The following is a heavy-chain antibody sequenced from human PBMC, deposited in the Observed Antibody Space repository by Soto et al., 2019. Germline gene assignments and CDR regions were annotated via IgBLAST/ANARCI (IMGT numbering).Heavy chain of an antibody. V-gene: IGHV1-2*04. CDR2: INPNSGGT. J-gene: IGHJ5*02. D-gene: IGHD3-22*01. Sequence: ASVEVSCDASGYTCTCYYMHWVRQAPGEGLEWMGWINPNSGGTNYSQKFQGWVTMTRDTSISTAYMELSRLRSDDTAVYHCARDNWHYYDSSGSNWFDPWGQGTLVTVSS. CDR1: GYTCTCYY. CDR3: ARDNWHYYDSSGSNWFDP.